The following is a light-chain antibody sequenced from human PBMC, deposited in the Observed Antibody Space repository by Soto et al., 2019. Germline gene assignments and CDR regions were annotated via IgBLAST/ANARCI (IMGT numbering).Light chain of an antibody. CDR3: QSYDNSLSGMV. Sequence: QSVRTQPPSVSGAPGQRVTISCTGNSSNIGAGYEVHWYQQLPRTAPKLHIYGNSNRPSGVPDRFSDSKSGTSASLAITGLQAEDEADYYCQSYDNSLSGMVFGGGTKLTVL. V-gene: IGLV1-40*01. CDR1: SSNIGAGYE. J-gene: IGLJ2*01. CDR2: GNS.